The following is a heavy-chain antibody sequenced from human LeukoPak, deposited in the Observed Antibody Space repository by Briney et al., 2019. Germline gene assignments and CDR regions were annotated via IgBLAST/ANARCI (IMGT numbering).Heavy chain of an antibody. V-gene: IGHV3-48*02. D-gene: IGHD3-10*01. Sequence: GSLRLSCAASGFTFSSYSMIWVRQAPGKGLEWVSYISTGSSTIYYADSVKGRFTISRANAKNSLYLQMNSLRDEDTAVYYCARDVERTGGTYYYGSGSPRGWGQGTLVTVSS. CDR2: ISTGSSTI. J-gene: IGHJ4*02. CDR1: GFTFSSYS. CDR3: ARDVERTGGTYYYGSGSPRG.